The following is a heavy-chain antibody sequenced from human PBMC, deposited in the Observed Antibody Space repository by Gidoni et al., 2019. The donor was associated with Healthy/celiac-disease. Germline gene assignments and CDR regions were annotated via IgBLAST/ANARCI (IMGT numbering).Heavy chain of an antibody. D-gene: IGHD3-3*01. CDR2: RYYSGST. V-gene: IGHV4-39*01. CDR3: ASHNLPYYDFWSGYSRDYGMDV. CDR1: GGSISSSSHY. J-gene: IGHJ6*02. Sequence: QLQLQESGPGLVKPSETLSLTCTVSGGSISSSSHYWGWIRQPPGKGLEWIGGRYYSGSTYYNPSLKSRVTISVDTSKNQFSLKLSSVTAADTAVYYCASHNLPYYDFWSGYSRDYGMDVWGQGTTVTVSS.